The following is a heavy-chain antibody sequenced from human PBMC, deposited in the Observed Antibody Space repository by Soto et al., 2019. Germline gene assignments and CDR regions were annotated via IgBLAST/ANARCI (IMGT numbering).Heavy chain of an antibody. CDR1: GGSFSGYY. CDR2: INHSGST. J-gene: IGHJ4*02. V-gene: IGHV4-34*01. CDR3: ARAYSSSYKFDY. Sequence: SETLSLTCAVYGGSFSGYYWSWIRQPPGKGLEWIGEINHSGSTNYNPSLKSRVTISVDTSKNQFSLKLSSVTAADTAVYYCARAYSSSYKFDYWGQGTLVTVSS. D-gene: IGHD6-13*01.